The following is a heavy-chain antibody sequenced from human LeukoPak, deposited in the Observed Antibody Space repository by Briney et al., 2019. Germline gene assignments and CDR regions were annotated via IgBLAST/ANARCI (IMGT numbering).Heavy chain of an antibody. D-gene: IGHD5-18*01. V-gene: IGHV1-18*01. J-gene: IGHJ6*03. CDR1: GYTFTTYG. Sequence: EASVKVSCKASGYTFTTYGISWVRQAPGHGLEWMGWISTFNGHTNYAQSRQDRDTMTTDTSTSTVYMELSSLISDDTAVYYCARVDTVNYYYYMDVWGKGTPVTVSS. CDR3: ARVDTVNYYYYMDV. CDR2: ISTFNGHT.